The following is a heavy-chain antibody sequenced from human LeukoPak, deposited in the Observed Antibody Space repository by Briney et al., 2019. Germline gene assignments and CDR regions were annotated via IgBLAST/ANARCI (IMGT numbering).Heavy chain of an antibody. CDR1: GFTFSSYG. D-gene: IGHD1-26*01. J-gene: IGHJ4*02. Sequence: PGGSLRLSCAASGFTFSSYGMHWVRQAPGKGLEWVAVISYDGRNEYYADSVKGRFTISRDNSKNTLYLQMNSLRAEDTAVYYCAKDIRRVGATPADYWGQGTLVTVSS. CDR3: AKDIRRVGATPADY. CDR2: ISYDGRNE. V-gene: IGHV3-30*18.